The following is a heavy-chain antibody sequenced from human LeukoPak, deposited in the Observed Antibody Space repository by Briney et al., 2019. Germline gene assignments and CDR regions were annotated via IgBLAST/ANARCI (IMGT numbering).Heavy chain of an antibody. CDR2: ISGSGGST. J-gene: IGHJ4*02. Sequence: GGSLRLSCAASGFTFSSYAMSWVRQAPGKGLEWVSAISGSGGSTYYADSVKGRFTISRDNSKNTLYLQMNSLIAEDTAVYYCAKDLRYCSGGSCGPNDYWGQGTLVTVSS. D-gene: IGHD2-15*01. CDR1: GFTFSSYA. V-gene: IGHV3-23*01. CDR3: AKDLRYCSGGSCGPNDY.